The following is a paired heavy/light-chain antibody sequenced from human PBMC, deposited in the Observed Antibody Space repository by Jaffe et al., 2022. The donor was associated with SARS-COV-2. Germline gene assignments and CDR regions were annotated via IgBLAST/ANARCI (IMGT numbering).Heavy chain of an antibody. Sequence: EVQLVESGGGSVKPGGSLRLSCAASGFTFSNAWMSWVRQAPGKGLEWVGHFKSITDGGTTEYTAPVKGRFNILRDDSKNMVYLEMDSLKAEDTGVYYCATLAPRGVFDYWGQGTLVTVSS. V-gene: IGHV3-15*01. CDR3: ATLAPRGVFDY. CDR2: FKSITDGGTT. J-gene: IGHJ4*02. CDR1: GFTFSNAW. D-gene: IGHD3-10*01.
Light chain of an antibody. J-gene: IGLJ1*01. Sequence: QSALTQPRSVSGSPGQSVTISCTGTSSDVGNYNYVSWYQQHPGKAPKLIITDVTRRPSGVPDRFSGSKSGNTASLTISGLQAEDEADYYCCSYAGFYTYVFGSGTKVTVL. CDR1: SSDVGNYNY. CDR3: CSYAGFYTYV. V-gene: IGLV2-11*01. CDR2: DVT.